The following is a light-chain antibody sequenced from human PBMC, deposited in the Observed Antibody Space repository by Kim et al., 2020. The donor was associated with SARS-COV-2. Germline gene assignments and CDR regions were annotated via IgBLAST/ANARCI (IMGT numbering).Light chain of an antibody. Sequence: ATINCKSSQSVVYNTNNKSYLAWYQQKPGQPPKLLFYWASARESGVPDRFSGSGSGTDFTLTISSLQAEDVAVYYCQQYYTSPPTLGGGTKVDIK. V-gene: IGKV4-1*01. J-gene: IGKJ4*01. CDR3: QQYYTSPPT. CDR2: WAS. CDR1: QSVVYNTNNKSY.